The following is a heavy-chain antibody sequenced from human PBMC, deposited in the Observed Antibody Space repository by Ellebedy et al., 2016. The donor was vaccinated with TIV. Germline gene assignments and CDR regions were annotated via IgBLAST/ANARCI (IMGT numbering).Heavy chain of an antibody. J-gene: IGHJ4*02. CDR3: ASHVPVRRPEWHPLKGTFDN. V-gene: IGHV4-39*01. CDR1: GGSISSSFHY. CDR2: VYYSGVT. D-gene: IGHD3-3*01. Sequence: MPGGSLRLSCTVSGGSISSSFHYWGWIRQPPGKGLEWIGSVYYSGVTYYQPSLKSRVTVSIDTSKNQFSLKLSSVTAADTAMYFCASHVPVRRPEWHPLKGTFDNWGQGTVVTVSS.